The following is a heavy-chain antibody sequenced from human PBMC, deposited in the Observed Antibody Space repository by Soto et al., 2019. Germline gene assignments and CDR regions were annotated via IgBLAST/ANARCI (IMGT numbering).Heavy chain of an antibody. CDR2: IWYDGSNK. CDR1: GFTFSNYG. CDR3: ARGLYINMFRAFDY. D-gene: IGHD3-10*01. J-gene: IGHJ4*02. Sequence: QSGGSLRLSCEASGFTFSNYGMHWVRQAPGKGLEWVAVIWYDGSNKYYADSVKGRFTISRDNSENTVDLQMNSLRAEDTAVYYCARGLYINMFRAFDYWGRGTLVTVSS. V-gene: IGHV3-33*01.